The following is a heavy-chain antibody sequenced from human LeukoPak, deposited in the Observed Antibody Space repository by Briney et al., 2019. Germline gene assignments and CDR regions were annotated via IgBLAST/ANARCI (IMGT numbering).Heavy chain of an antibody. D-gene: IGHD6-19*01. CDR1: DDSIRNYY. V-gene: IGHV4-59*01. J-gene: IGHJ4*02. CDR2: IYYSGST. Sequence: SETLSLTCTVSDDSIRNYYWSWVRQPPGKGLEWVGHIYYSGSTSYNPTLKSRVTMSVDSSKNQFSLTLSSVTAADKAVYFCAGTDLIAVAGRLDCWGQGTLVTVSS. CDR3: AGTDLIAVAGRLDC.